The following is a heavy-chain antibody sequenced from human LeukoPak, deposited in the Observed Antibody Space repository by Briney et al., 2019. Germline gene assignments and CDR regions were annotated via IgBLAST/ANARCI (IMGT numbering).Heavy chain of an antibody. CDR2: ISGSGRST. CDR1: GFTFRSYA. Sequence: GGSLRLSCAASGFTFRSYAMSWVPHAPGKGLEWVSAISGSGRSTYYADSVKGRFTISRDNSKNTLYLQMNSLRAEDTAVYYCAKDGSGSFLPEIDYWGQGTLVTVSS. D-gene: IGHD3-10*01. V-gene: IGHV3-23*01. CDR3: AKDGSGSFLPEIDY. J-gene: IGHJ4*02.